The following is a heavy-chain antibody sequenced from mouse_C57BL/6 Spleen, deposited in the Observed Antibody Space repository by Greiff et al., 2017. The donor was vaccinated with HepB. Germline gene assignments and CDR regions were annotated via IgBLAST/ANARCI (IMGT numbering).Heavy chain of an antibody. CDR2: INPSSGYT. CDR3: ANYAEAFVY. CDR1: GYTFTSYT. D-gene: IGHD6-5*01. V-gene: IGHV1-4*01. J-gene: IGHJ3*01. Sequence: VKLMESGAELARPGASVKMSCKASGYTFTSYTMHWVKQRPGQGLEWIGYINPSSGYTKYNQKFKDKATLTADKSSSTAYMQLSSLTSEDSAVYYCANYAEAFVYGGQGSLVTVS.